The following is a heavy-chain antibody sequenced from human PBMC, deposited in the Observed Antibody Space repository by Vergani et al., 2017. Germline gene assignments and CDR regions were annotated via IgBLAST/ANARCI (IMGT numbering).Heavy chain of an antibody. CDR1: GGTFSSYA. CDR2: IIPILGIA. Sequence: QVQLVQSGAEVKKPGASVKVSCKASGGTFSSYAISWVRQAPGQGLEWMGRIIPILGIANYAQKFQGRVTITADKSTSTAYMELSRLRSDDTAVYYCARPTYYDFWSGSMGGFDYWGQGTLVTVSS. J-gene: IGHJ4*02. CDR3: ARPTYYDFWSGSMGGFDY. V-gene: IGHV1-69*04. D-gene: IGHD3-3*01.